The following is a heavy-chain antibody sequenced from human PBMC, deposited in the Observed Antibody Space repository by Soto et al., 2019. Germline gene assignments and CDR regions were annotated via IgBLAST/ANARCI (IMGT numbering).Heavy chain of an antibody. CDR2: LTGSGGAT. CDR1: GFTFSNYA. CDR3: AKEGSVTAALDY. D-gene: IGHD6-13*01. Sequence: ASLGLSCAASGFTFSNYAMSWVRQAPGKGLEWVSGLTGSGGATYYADSVKGRLTISRDNSNNTLYLQMNSLRAEDTAVYYCAKEGSVTAALDYWGQGILVTVSS. V-gene: IGHV3-23*01. J-gene: IGHJ4*02.